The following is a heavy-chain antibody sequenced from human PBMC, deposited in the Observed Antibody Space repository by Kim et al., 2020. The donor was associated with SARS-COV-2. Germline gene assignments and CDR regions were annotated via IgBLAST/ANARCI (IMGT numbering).Heavy chain of an antibody. D-gene: IGHD2-2*02. CDR3: ATPRGRGYCSSTGCYTAYGIDV. CDR1: GGTFSSYT. CDR2: IIPILGIA. V-gene: IGHV1-69*02. Sequence: SVKVSCKASGGTFSSYTISWVRQAPGQGLEWMGRIIPILGIANYAQKFQGRVTITADKSTSTAYMELSSLRSEDTAVYYCATPRGRGYCSSTGCYTAYGIDVWGQGTTVTVSS. J-gene: IGHJ6*02.